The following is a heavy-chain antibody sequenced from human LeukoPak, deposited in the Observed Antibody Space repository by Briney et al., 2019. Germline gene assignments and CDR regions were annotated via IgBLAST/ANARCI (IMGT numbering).Heavy chain of an antibody. J-gene: IGHJ4*02. V-gene: IGHV5-51*01. CDR2: IYPGDSDT. D-gene: IGHD6-19*01. CDR3: ARPRAGYSSGHYFDY. Sequence: GESLKISCKGSGYSFTSYWIGWVRQMPGKGLDWMGIIYPGDSDTRYSPSFQGQVTISADKSISTAYLQWSSLKASDTAMYYCARPRAGYSSGHYFDYWGQGTLVTVSS. CDR1: GYSFTSYW.